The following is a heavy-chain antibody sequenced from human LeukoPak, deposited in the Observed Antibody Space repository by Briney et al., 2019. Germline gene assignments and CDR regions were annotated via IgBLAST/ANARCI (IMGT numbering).Heavy chain of an antibody. CDR3: ARAEEYGSAVDY. D-gene: IGHD6-6*01. J-gene: IGHJ4*02. CDR2: ISSNGGST. Sequence: GGSLRLSCAASGFTFSSYAMHWVRQAPGKGLEYVSAISSNGGSTYYANSVKGRFTISRDNSKNTLYLQMGSLRAKDMAVYYCARAEEYGSAVDYWGQGTLVTVSS. V-gene: IGHV3-64*01. CDR1: GFTFSSYA.